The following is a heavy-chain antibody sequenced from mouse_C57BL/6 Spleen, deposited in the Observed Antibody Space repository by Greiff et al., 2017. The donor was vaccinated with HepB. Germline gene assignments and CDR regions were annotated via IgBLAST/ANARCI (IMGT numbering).Heavy chain of an antibody. CDR2: ISSGGDYI. CDR3: TREGIYYDYEDLWYFDV. CDR1: GFTFSSYA. D-gene: IGHD2-4*01. J-gene: IGHJ1*03. Sequence: EVKLQESGEGLVKPGGSLKLSCAASGFTFSSYAMSWVRQTPEKRLEWVAYISSGGDYIYYADTLKGRFNISRDNARNTLYLQMSSLKSDDTVLYYCTREGIYYDYEDLWYFDVWGTGTTVTVSS. V-gene: IGHV5-9-1*02.